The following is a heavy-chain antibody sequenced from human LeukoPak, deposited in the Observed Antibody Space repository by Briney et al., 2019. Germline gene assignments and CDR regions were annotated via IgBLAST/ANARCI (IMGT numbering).Heavy chain of an antibody. CDR3: AREHYDILTGPAPYYYYGMDV. CDR1: GFTFSSYG. Sequence: GGSLRLSCAASGFTFSSYGMHWVRQAPGKGLEWVAVIWYDGSNKYYADSVKGRFTISRDNSKNTLYLQMNSLRAEDTAVYYCAREHYDILTGPAPYYYYGMDVWGQGTTVTVSS. V-gene: IGHV3-33*01. CDR2: IWYDGSNK. J-gene: IGHJ6*02. D-gene: IGHD3-9*01.